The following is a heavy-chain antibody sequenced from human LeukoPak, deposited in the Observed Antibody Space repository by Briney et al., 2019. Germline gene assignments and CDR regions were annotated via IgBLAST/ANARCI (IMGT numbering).Heavy chain of an antibody. CDR1: GFTFDDYA. CDR2: ISWNSGSI. Sequence: TGGSLRLSCAASGFTFDDYAMHWVRHAPGKGLEWVSGISWNSGSIGYADSVKGRFTISRDNAKNSLYLQMNSLRAEDTALYYCAKTPYSSGWYYFDYWGQGTLVTVSS. V-gene: IGHV3-9*01. D-gene: IGHD6-19*01. CDR3: AKTPYSSGWYYFDY. J-gene: IGHJ4*02.